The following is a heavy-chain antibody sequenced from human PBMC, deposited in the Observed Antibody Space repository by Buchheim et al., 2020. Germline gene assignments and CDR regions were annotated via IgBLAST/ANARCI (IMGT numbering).Heavy chain of an antibody. CDR1: GFTFSSYA. CDR3: AKAVSPLKALWFRELYLDY. CDR2: ISGSGGST. J-gene: IGHJ4*02. V-gene: IGHV3-23*01. D-gene: IGHD3-10*01. Sequence: EVQLLESGGGLVQPGGSLRLSCAASGFTFSSYAMSWVRQAPGQGLEWVSAISGSGGSTYYADSVKGRFTISSDNSKNKLYLQMNSLRAEDTAVYYCAKAVSPLKALWFRELYLDYWGQGTL.